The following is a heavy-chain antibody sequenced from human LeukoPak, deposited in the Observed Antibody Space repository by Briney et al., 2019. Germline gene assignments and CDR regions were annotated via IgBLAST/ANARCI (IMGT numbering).Heavy chain of an antibody. CDR1: GGSISSGGYY. V-gene: IGHV4-31*03. CDR2: IYYSGST. Sequence: SQTLSLTCTVSGGSISSGGYYWSWIRQHPGKGLEWIGYIYYSGSTYYNPSLKSRVTISVDTSKNQFSLKLSSVTAADTAVYYCARGDITVGPRSFDYWGQGTLVTVSS. CDR3: ARGDITVGPRSFDY. D-gene: IGHD1-14*01. J-gene: IGHJ4*02.